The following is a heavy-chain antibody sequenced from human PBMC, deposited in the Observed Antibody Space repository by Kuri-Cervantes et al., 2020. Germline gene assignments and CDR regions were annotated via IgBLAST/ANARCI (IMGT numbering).Heavy chain of an antibody. D-gene: IGHD4-17*01. V-gene: IGHV4-34*01. Sequence: SETLSLTCAVYGGSFSGYYWSWIRQPPGKGLEWIGEINRGGSTNYNPSLKSRVTISVDTSKNQFSLKLSSVTAADTAVYYCARLPTVTTSFDYWGQGTLVTVSS. J-gene: IGHJ4*02. CDR3: ARLPTVTTSFDY. CDR2: INRGGST. CDR1: GGSFSGYY.